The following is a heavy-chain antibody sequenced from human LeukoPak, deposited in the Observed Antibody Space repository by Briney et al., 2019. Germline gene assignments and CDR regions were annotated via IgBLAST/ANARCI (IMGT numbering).Heavy chain of an antibody. J-gene: IGHJ4*02. D-gene: IGHD3/OR15-3a*01. Sequence: GGSLRLSCAVSGLTFSNYWMHWVRQAPGKGLVWVSRISNDGTSTSYADSVKGRFTISRDNAKNTLYLQMNSLRGEDTAVYYCARDRDFYYFDYWGQGTLVTVSS. CDR3: ARDRDFYYFDY. V-gene: IGHV3-74*01. CDR1: GLTFSNYW. CDR2: ISNDGTST.